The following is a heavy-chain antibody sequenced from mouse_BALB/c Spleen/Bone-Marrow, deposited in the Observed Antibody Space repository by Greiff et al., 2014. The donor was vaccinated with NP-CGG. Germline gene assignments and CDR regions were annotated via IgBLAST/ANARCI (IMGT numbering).Heavy chain of an antibody. CDR2: IDPANGNT. CDR3: ATYYRYDRRFAY. Sequence: EVKLQESEAELVKPGASVKLSCTASGFNIKDTYMHWVKQRPEQGLEWIGRIDPANGNTKYDPKFQGKATITADTSSNTAYLQLSSLSSEDTAVYYCATYYRYDRRFAYWGQGTLVTVSA. J-gene: IGHJ3*01. V-gene: IGHV14-3*02. D-gene: IGHD2-14*01. CDR1: GFNIKDTY.